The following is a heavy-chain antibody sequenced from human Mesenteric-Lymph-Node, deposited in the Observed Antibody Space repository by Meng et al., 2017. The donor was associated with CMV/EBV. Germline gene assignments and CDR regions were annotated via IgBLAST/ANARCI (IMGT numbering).Heavy chain of an antibody. CDR3: ARVGGVYYDILTGSPM. J-gene: IGHJ4*02. CDR1: GFTFSSYA. D-gene: IGHD3-9*01. V-gene: IGHV3-30-3*01. CDR2: ISYDGSNK. Sequence: SGFTFSSYAMHWVRQAPGKGLEWVAVISYDGSNKYYADSVKGRFTISRDKSKNTLYLQMNSLRAEDTAVYYCARVGGVYYDILTGSPMWGQGTLVTVSS.